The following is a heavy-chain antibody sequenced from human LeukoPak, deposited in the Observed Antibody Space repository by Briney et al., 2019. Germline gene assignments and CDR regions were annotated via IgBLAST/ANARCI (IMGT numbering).Heavy chain of an antibody. CDR1: GFTVSSNF. CDR2: IYSRGST. CDR3: TKGTIWLPFDY. D-gene: IGHD5-18*01. Sequence: TGGSLRLSCAASGFTVSSNFMSWVRQAPGKGLEWVSVIYSRGSTYYADSVKGRFTISRHNSKNTLYLQMNSLRAEDTAVYYCTKGTIWLPFDYWGQGTLVTVSS. J-gene: IGHJ4*02. V-gene: IGHV3-53*04.